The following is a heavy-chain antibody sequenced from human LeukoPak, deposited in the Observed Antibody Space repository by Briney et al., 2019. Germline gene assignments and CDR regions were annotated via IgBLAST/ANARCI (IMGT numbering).Heavy chain of an antibody. D-gene: IGHD2-8*01. J-gene: IGHJ4*02. Sequence: GGSLRLSCAASRFTFSNAWMSWVRPAPGKGLEWVGRIKSKTDGGTTEYAATVKGIFTISRDDSKSTLNLQMNSLKTEDTAVYYCTTYATTRLWGQGTLVTVSS. CDR3: TTYATTRL. CDR1: RFTFSNAW. V-gene: IGHV3-15*01. CDR2: IKSKTDGGTT.